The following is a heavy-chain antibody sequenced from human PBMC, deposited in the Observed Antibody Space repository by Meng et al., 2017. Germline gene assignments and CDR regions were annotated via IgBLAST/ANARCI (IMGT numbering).Heavy chain of an antibody. V-gene: IGHV1-2*02. CDR2: INPNSGGT. J-gene: IGHJ4*02. CDR3: ARYSGYDVSNLDY. Sequence: ASVKVSCKASGYTFTGYYMHWVRQAPGQGLEWMGWINPNSGGTNYAQKFQGRVTMTRDTSISTAYMELSRLRSDDTAVYYCARYSGYDVSNLDYWGQGTRVTVS. CDR1: GYTFTGYY. D-gene: IGHD5-12*01.